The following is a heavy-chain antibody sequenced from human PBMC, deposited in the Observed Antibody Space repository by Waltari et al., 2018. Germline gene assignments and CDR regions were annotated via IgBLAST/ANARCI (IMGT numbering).Heavy chain of an antibody. CDR3: ARGRWLHRYNWFDP. CDR1: GGSFSGYY. V-gene: IGHV4-34*01. CDR2: INHSGST. J-gene: IGHJ5*02. D-gene: IGHD5-12*01. Sequence: QVQLQQWGAGLLKPSETLSLTCAVYGGSFSGYYWSWIRQPPGKGLEWIGEINHSGSTNYNPSLKSRVTISVDTSKNQFSLKLSSVTAADTAVYYCARGRWLHRYNWFDPWGQGTLVTVSS.